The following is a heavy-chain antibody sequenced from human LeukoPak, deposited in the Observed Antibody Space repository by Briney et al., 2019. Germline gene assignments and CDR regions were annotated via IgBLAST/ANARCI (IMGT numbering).Heavy chain of an antibody. CDR1: GFTFSSYG. CDR2: ISYDGSNK. D-gene: IGHD1-26*01. V-gene: IGHV3-30*18. CDR3: AKGDRYSGSSN. Sequence: GVSLRLSCAASGFTFSSYGMHWVRQAPGKGLEWVAVISYDGSNKYYADSVKGRFTISRDNSKNTLYLQMNSLRAEDTAVYYCAKGDRYSGSSNWGQGTLVTVSS. J-gene: IGHJ4*02.